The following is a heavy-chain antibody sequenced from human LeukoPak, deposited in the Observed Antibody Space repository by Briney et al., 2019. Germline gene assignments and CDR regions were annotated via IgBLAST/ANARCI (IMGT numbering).Heavy chain of an antibody. CDR1: GFPFSSYW. J-gene: IGHJ4*02. Sequence: GGSLRLSCAASGFPFSSYWMTWVRQAPGEGLEWVANINQDGSLKYYVDSVKGRFTISRDNAKNSLYLQMNSVRAEDTAFYYCARDLRTGYTYGYPLDYWGQGTLVTVSS. D-gene: IGHD5-18*01. CDR2: INQDGSLK. V-gene: IGHV3-7*01. CDR3: ARDLRTGYTYGYPLDY.